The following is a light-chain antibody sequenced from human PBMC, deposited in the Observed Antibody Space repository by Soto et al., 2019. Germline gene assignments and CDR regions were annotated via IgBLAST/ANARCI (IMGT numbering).Light chain of an antibody. CDR3: QQYYDWPT. V-gene: IGKV3-15*01. CDR2: GLS. J-gene: IGKJ1*01. Sequence: EIVMTQSPATLSLSPGERATLSCRASQRITTVAWYQQKPGQAPRLLIYGLSIRAPGVPARFSVSGSGTEFTLTISSLQSEDFAVYFCQQYYDWPTFCQGTRVEVK. CDR1: QRITT.